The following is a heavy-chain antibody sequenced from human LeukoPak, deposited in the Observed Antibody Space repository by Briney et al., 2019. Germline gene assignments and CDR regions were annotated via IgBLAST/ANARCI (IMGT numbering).Heavy chain of an antibody. CDR1: GYTFTGYY. V-gene: IGHV1-2*02. Sequence: VASVKVSCTASGYTFTGYYIHWVRQAPGQGLEWMGWVNPSNGGTNYVQKVQGRVTMSRDTSISTAYLELSRLRSDDTALYFCARSTYYYDSSGYNPEAFDVWGQGTMVTVSS. CDR3: ARSTYYYDSSGYNPEAFDV. D-gene: IGHD3-22*01. J-gene: IGHJ3*01. CDR2: VNPSNGGT.